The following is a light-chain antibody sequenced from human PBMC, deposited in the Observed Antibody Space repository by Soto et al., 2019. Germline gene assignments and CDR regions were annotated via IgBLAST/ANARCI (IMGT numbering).Light chain of an antibody. CDR2: IFN. CDR3: QSYVGSLSHVV. V-gene: IGLV1-40*01. CDR1: SSNIGAGYH. Sequence: QSVLTQPPSVSGAPGQRVTISCTGSSSNIGAGYHVHWYQQLPGTAPKLLIYIFNNRPSGVPDRFSGSKSGTSASLAITGLQAEDGADYYCQSYVGSLSHVVFGGGTKLTVL. J-gene: IGLJ2*01.